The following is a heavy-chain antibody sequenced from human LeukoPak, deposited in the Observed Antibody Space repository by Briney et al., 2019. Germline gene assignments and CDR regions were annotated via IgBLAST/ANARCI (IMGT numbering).Heavy chain of an antibody. J-gene: IGHJ6*03. Sequence: SETLSLTCTVSGGSISSHLYFWAWIRQPPGKGLEWIGSIYYGGSTYYNPSLKSRVTISVDTSKDDFSLKLASVTAADTTMYHFSQMVRGVVLGPNYYPYHMDVWGTGTTVSVSS. CDR3: SQMVRGVVLGPNYYPYHMDV. V-gene: IGHV4-39*02. D-gene: IGHD3-10*01. CDR2: IYYGGST. CDR1: GGSISSHLYF.